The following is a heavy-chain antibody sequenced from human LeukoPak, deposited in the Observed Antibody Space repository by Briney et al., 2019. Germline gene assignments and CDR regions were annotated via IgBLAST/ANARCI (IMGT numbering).Heavy chain of an antibody. D-gene: IGHD4-23*01. CDR1: GFTFSSRW. J-gene: IGHJ4*02. Sequence: GGSLRLSCLASGFTFSSRWMNWVRQAPGKGLEWMAIIDKDGSETNYVDSAKGRFTISRDNARNSLYLQMNSLRAEDTAIYYCATSNSGPEFWGQGTLVTVSS. CDR2: IDKDGSET. CDR3: ATSNSGPEF. V-gene: IGHV3-7*01.